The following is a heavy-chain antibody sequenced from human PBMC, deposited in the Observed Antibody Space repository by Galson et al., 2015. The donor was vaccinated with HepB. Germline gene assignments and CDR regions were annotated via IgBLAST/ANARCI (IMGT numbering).Heavy chain of an antibody. J-gene: IGHJ6*03. D-gene: IGHD3-10*01. V-gene: IGHV3-66*01. CDR2: IYRAGGT. CDR1: GFTVSNDY. Sequence: SLRLSCAASGFTVSNDYMSWVRQAPGKGLEWVSVIYRAGGTFYAGSVRGRFNISRDDSKNTLILQLNSLRAEDTAVYYCARGGPMVRGVYYFYYMDVWGKGTTVTVSS. CDR3: ARGGPMVRGVYYFYYMDV.